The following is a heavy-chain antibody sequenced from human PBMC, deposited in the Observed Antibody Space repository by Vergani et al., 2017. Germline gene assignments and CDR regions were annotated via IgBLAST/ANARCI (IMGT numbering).Heavy chain of an antibody. J-gene: IGHJ6*03. CDR3: ATLGYFSSTSCYTNSSSWYAGYYYYYMDV. Sequence: QVQLVQSGAEVKKPGASVKVSCKVSGYTLSELSMPWVRQAPGKGLEWMGGFDPEDGETIYAQKFQGRVTMTEDTSTDTAYMELSSLRSEDTAVYYCATLGYFSSTSCYTNSSSWYAGYYYYYMDVWGKGTTVTVSS. D-gene: IGHD2-2*02. CDR2: FDPEDGET. V-gene: IGHV1-24*01. CDR1: GYTLSELS.